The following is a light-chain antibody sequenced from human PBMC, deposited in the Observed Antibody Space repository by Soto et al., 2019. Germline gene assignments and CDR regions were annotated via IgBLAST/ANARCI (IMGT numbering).Light chain of an antibody. CDR3: ETWDNSLSAGV. Sequence: QAVVTQPPSVSAAPGQKVTISCSGINSNIGSNYVSWYQHLPGTAPRLLVYENNKRPSGIPDRFSGSKSGTSATLGITGLQTGDEADYYCETWDNSLSAGVFGGGTKLTVL. J-gene: IGLJ2*01. V-gene: IGLV1-51*02. CDR2: ENN. CDR1: NSNIGSNY.